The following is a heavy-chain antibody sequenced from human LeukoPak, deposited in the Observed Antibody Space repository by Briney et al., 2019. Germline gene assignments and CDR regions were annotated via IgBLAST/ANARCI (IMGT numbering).Heavy chain of an antibody. CDR3: ARASSYYDSSGSASGY. D-gene: IGHD3-22*01. Sequence: GGSLRLSCAASGFTFSSYSMNWVRQAPGKGLEWVSSISSSSSYIYYADSVKGRFTISRDNAKNSLYLQMNNLRAEDTAVYYCARASSYYDSSGSASGYWGQGTLVTVSS. V-gene: IGHV3-21*01. J-gene: IGHJ4*02. CDR1: GFTFSSYS. CDR2: ISSSSSYI.